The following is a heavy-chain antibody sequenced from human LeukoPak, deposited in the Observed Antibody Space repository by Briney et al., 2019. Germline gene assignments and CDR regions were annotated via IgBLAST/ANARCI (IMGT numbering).Heavy chain of an antibody. Sequence: PGGSLRLSCAASGFTFSSYGMHWVRQAPGKGLEWVAFIRYDGSNKYYADSVKGRFTISRDNSKNTLYLQMNSLRAEDTAVYYCAALWFGEPILGYWGQGTLVTVSS. V-gene: IGHV3-30*02. CDR1: GFTFSSYG. J-gene: IGHJ4*02. D-gene: IGHD3-10*01. CDR2: IRYDGSNK. CDR3: AALWFGEPILGY.